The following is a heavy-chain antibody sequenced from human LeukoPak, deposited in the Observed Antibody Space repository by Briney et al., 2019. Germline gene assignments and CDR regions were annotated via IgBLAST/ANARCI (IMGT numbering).Heavy chain of an antibody. CDR1: GYSFTDYY. D-gene: IGHD3-10*01. J-gene: IGHJ4*02. V-gene: IGHV1-2*02. Sequence: AAVKVSFKDCGYSFTDYYMHWLRQAPRQGLEGMRWINPNSGGTNYAPKFQGRVTTSRDTSLSTAYMEMSRLRSDDTAVYYWARECLRRRTYIVYYYGSGSYLDCWGQGTLVTVSS. CDR3: ARECLRRRTYIVYYYGSGSYLDC. CDR2: INPNSGGT.